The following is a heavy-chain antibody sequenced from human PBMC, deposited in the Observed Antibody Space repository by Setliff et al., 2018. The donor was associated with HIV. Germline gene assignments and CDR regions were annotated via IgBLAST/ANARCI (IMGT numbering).Heavy chain of an antibody. CDR2: IYTSGST. CDR3: ARDGYNYYAFDS. CDR1: GGSISSGSYY. D-gene: IGHD5-12*01. V-gene: IGHV4-61*02. J-gene: IGHJ3*02. Sequence: SETLSLTCTVSGGSISSGSYYWSWIRQPAGKGLEWIGRIYTSGSTNYNPSLKSRVTISVDTSKNQFSLKLSSVTAADTAVYYCARDGYNYYAFDSWGQGTMVTVS.